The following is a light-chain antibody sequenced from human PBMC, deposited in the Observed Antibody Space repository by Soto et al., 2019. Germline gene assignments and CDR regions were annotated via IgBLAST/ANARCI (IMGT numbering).Light chain of an antibody. J-gene: IGKJ2*01. CDR3: QQSHSTPYT. Sequence: DIQMTQSPSSLSASFGDRVTLTCRVSQSIDNYLNWYQQKPGTAPKLLMYAASTLHSGVPSRFSGSGSGTDFTLTISSLQREDFATYFCQQSHSTPYTFGQGTKLEI. CDR2: AAS. V-gene: IGKV1-39*01. CDR1: QSIDNY.